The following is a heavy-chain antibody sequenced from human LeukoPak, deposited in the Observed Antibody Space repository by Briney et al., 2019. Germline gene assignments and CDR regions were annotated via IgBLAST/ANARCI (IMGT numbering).Heavy chain of an antibody. CDR2: TYYRSQWYN. CDR1: GDSVSNNSAA. CDR3: ARREAISGWSQFDY. J-gene: IGHJ4*02. V-gene: IGHV6-1*01. D-gene: IGHD6-19*01. Sequence: SQTLSLTCAISGDSVSNNSAAWNWIRQSPSRGLEWLGRTYYRSQWYNDYAVFVKSRITVNSDTSKNQFSLNLSSVTAADTAVYYCARREAISGWSQFDYWGQGTLVTVSS.